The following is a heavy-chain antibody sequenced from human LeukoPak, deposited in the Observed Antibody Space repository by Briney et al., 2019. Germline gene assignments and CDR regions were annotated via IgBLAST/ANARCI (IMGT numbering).Heavy chain of an antibody. CDR3: ARDAYQLLNHYDAFDI. CDR1: GGTFSSYA. J-gene: IGHJ3*02. Sequence: GASVKVSCKASGGTFSSYAIGWVRQAPGQGLEWMGGIIPIFGTANYAQKFQGRVTITADESTSTAYMELSSLRSEDTAVYYCARDAYQLLNHYDAFDIWGQGTMVTVSS. D-gene: IGHD2-2*02. V-gene: IGHV1-69*13. CDR2: IIPIFGTA.